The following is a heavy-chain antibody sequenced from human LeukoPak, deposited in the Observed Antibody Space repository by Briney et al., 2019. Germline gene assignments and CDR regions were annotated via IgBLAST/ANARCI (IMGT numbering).Heavy chain of an antibody. J-gene: IGHJ4*02. CDR3: ARPTLTERWLLDKFDY. CDR1: GYTFTGYY. CDR2: INPNIGVT. Sequence: ASVKVSCEASGYTFTGYYMHWVRQAPGQGLEWMGRINPNIGVTNYARHFQGRVTITRDTSISTASMELSRLRSDDTAVYDCARPTLTERWLLDKFDYWGQGTLVTVSS. V-gene: IGHV1-2*06. D-gene: IGHD6-19*01.